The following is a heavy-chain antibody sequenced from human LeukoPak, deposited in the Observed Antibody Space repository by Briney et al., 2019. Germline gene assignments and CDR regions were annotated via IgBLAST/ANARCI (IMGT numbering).Heavy chain of an antibody. D-gene: IGHD3-22*01. CDR1: GYTFTSYG. Sequence: ASVKVSCKASGYTFTSYGISWVRQAPGQGLEWMGWISAYNGNTNYAQKLQGRVTMTTDTSTSTAYMELRSLRSDDTAVYYCARDHLTMIVMATYGKSDAFDIWGQGTMVTVSS. V-gene: IGHV1-18*01. CDR2: ISAYNGNT. J-gene: IGHJ3*02. CDR3: ARDHLTMIVMATYGKSDAFDI.